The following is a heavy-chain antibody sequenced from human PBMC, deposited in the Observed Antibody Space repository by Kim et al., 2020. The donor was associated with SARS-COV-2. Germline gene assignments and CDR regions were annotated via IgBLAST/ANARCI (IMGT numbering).Heavy chain of an antibody. CDR3: ASWGTNWNRHLRTEG. Sequence: SVKVSCKASGGTFSSYAISWVRQAPGQGLEWMGGIIPIFGTANYAQKFQGRVTITADESTSTAYMELSSLRSEDTAVYYCASWGTNWNRHLRTEGWGQGTLVTVSS. CDR2: IIPIFGTA. D-gene: IGHD1-1*01. V-gene: IGHV1-69*13. CDR1: GGTFSSYA. J-gene: IGHJ4*02.